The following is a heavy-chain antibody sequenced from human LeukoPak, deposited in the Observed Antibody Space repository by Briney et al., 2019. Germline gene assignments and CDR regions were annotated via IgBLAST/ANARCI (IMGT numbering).Heavy chain of an antibody. V-gene: IGHV3-21*01. CDR1: GFTFSSYS. D-gene: IGHD6-13*01. Sequence: PGGSLTLSCAASGFTFSSYSMNWVRQAPGKGLEWVSSISSSSSYIYYADSVKGRFTISRDNAKNSLYLQMNSLRAEDTAVYYCARIDLGIAAAGSYYFDYWGQGTLVTVSS. J-gene: IGHJ4*02. CDR2: ISSSSSYI. CDR3: ARIDLGIAAAGSYYFDY.